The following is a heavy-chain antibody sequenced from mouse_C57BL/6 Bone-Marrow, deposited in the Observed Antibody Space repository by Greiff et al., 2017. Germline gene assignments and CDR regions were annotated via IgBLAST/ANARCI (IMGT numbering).Heavy chain of an antibody. J-gene: IGHJ2*01. CDR3: ARPFDY. Sequence: VQLQQPGAELVKPGASVKMSCKASGYTFTSYWITWVKQRPGQGLEWIGDIYPGSGSTNYNEKFKSKATLTVATSSSTAYMQLSSLTSEDSAVYYCARPFDYWGQGTTLTVSS. V-gene: IGHV1-55*01. CDR2: IYPGSGST. CDR1: GYTFTSYW.